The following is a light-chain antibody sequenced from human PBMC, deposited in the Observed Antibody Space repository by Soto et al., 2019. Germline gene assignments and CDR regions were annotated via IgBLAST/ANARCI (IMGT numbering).Light chain of an antibody. CDR2: DAS. CDR1: QNVGRS. J-gene: IGKJ4*01. Sequence: EIVLTQSPATLSLFPGERATLSCRASQNVGRSLAWYQQKPGQAPRLLIYDASRTATGIPPRFSGSGSGTDFTLTISSLEPEDSAVYYCQQRDNWPLTFGGGSKVEI. CDR3: QQRDNWPLT. V-gene: IGKV3-11*01.